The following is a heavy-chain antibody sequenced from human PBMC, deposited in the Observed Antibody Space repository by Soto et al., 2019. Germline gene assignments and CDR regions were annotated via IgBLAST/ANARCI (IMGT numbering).Heavy chain of an antibody. CDR3: AKDGSLSVSLLRWYFDL. V-gene: IGHV3-30*18. D-gene: IGHD2-2*03. Sequence: GGSLRLSCAASGFTFSSYGMHWVRQAPGKGLEWVAVISYDGSNKYYADSVKGRFTISRDNSKNTLYLQMNSLRAEDTAVYYCAKDGSLSVSLLRWYFDLWGRGTLVTVSS. CDR1: GFTFSSYG. J-gene: IGHJ2*01. CDR2: ISYDGSNK.